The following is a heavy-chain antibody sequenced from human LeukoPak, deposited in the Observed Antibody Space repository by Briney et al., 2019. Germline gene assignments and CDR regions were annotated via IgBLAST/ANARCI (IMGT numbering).Heavy chain of an antibody. V-gene: IGHV1-2*02. CDR2: INPNSGGT. J-gene: IGHJ5*02. CDR1: GYTFTGYY. CDR3: ARGASGVYTVTTSWFDP. Sequence: GASVKVSRKASGYTFTGYYMHWVRQAPGQGLEWMGWINPNSGGTNYAQKFQGRVTMTRDTSISTAYMELSRLRSDDTAVYYCARGASGVYTVTTSWFDPWGQGTLVTVSS. D-gene: IGHD4-17*01.